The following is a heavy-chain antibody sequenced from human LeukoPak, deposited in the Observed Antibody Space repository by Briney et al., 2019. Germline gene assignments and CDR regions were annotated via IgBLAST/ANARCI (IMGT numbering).Heavy chain of an antibody. CDR2: SYYSGST. CDR1: GASISSYF. V-gene: IGHV4-59*01. Sequence: SETLSLTCTVSGASISSYFWSLIRQPPGKGLEWIGYSYYSGSTNYNPSLKSRVTISVETSKSQFSLKLSSVTAADTAVYYCARDGGYTHFDYWGQGTLVTVSS. CDR3: ARDGGYTHFDY. J-gene: IGHJ4*02. D-gene: IGHD1-1*01.